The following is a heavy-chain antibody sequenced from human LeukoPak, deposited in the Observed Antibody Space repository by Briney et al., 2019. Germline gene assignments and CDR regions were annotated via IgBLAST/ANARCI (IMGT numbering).Heavy chain of an antibody. CDR2: IYTSGST. D-gene: IGHD1-26*01. Sequence: SETLSLTCTVSGGSISSYYWSWIRQPAGKGLEWIGRIYTSGSTNYNPSLKSRVTMSVDTSKNQFSLKLSSVTAADTAVYYCARDRARGWELLYYFDYWGQGALVTVSS. J-gene: IGHJ4*02. CDR3: ARDRARGWELLYYFDY. CDR1: GGSISSYY. V-gene: IGHV4-4*07.